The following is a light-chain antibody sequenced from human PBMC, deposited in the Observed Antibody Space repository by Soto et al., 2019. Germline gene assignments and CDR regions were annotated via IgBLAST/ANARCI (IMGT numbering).Light chain of an antibody. Sequence: QSALTQPASVSGSPGQSVTISCTGSSSDVGGYNHVSWYQHHPGKAPKFMIYEVSNRPSGVSNRFSGSKSGNTASLTISGLQTEDEADYYCSSYTSSSTVVFGGGTKLTVL. CDR3: SSYTSSSTVV. CDR1: SSDVGGYNH. V-gene: IGLV2-14*01. CDR2: EVS. J-gene: IGLJ3*02.